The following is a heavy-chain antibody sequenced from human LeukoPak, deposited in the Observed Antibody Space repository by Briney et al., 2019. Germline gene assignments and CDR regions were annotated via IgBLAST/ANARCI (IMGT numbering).Heavy chain of an antibody. CDR1: GGTFSSYA. Sequence: ASVKVSCKASGGTFSSYAISWVRQTPGQGLEWMGGIIPIFGTANYAQKFQGRVTITTDESTSTAYMELSSLRSEDTAVYYCARETRGVISGLYIFYQWNYEGAFDIWGQGTMVTVSS. CDR2: IIPIFGTA. J-gene: IGHJ3*02. D-gene: IGHD1-7*01. CDR3: ARETRGVISGLYIFYQWNYEGAFDI. V-gene: IGHV1-69*05.